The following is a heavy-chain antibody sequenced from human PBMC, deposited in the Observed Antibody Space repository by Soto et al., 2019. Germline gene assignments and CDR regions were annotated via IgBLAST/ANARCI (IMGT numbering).Heavy chain of an antibody. V-gene: IGHV4-31*03. CDR2: IYYSGST. CDR1: GGSISSGGYY. Sequence: SETLSLTCTVSGGSISSGGYYWSWIRQHPGKGLEWIGYIYYSGSTYYNPSLKSRVTISVDTSKNQFSLKLSSVTAADTAVYYCARDQAGYYDSSGYPDVWGQGTTVTVSS. D-gene: IGHD3-22*01. J-gene: IGHJ6*02. CDR3: ARDQAGYYDSSGYPDV.